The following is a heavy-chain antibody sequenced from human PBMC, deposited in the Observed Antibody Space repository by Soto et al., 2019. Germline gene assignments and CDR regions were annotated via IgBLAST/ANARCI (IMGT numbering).Heavy chain of an antibody. CDR3: ARDTLYYDSSGYPAY. D-gene: IGHD3-22*01. CDR2: INAGNGNT. J-gene: IGHJ4*02. V-gene: IGHV1-3*01. CDR1: GYTFTSYA. Sequence: GASVKVSCKASGYTFTSYAMHWVRQAPGQRLEWMGWINAGNGNTKYSQKFQGRVTITRDTSASTAYMELSSLRSEDTAVYYCARDTLYYDSSGYPAYWGQGTLVTVSS.